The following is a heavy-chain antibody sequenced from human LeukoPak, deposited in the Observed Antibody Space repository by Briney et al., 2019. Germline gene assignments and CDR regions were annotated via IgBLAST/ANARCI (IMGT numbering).Heavy chain of an antibody. CDR3: ARVFSPYGSGSYSD. CDR2: ISAYNGNT. Sequence: GASVKVSCKASGYTFTNYGISWVRQAPGQGLEWMGWISAYNGNTNYAQKFQGRVTMTTDTSTSTAYMELRSLRSDDTAVYYCARVFSPYGSGSYSDWGQGTLVTVSS. J-gene: IGHJ4*02. CDR1: GYTFTNYG. D-gene: IGHD3-10*01. V-gene: IGHV1-18*04.